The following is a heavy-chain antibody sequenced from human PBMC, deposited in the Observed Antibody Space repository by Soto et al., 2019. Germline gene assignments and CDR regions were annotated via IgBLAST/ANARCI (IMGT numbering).Heavy chain of an antibody. CDR2: IYDSVNT. J-gene: IGHJ4*02. CDR3: ARVDHRGYFAILTDY. V-gene: IGHV4-31*03. Sequence: TLSLTCTVSGDSLSSGGHYWSWIRQHPGKGLEWIGHIYDSVNTYYSPSLRSRVTISADMSKNQFSLNLRSVTAADTAVYYCARVDHRGYFAILTDYWGQGTLVTVSS. CDR1: GDSLSSGGHY. D-gene: IGHD3-9*01.